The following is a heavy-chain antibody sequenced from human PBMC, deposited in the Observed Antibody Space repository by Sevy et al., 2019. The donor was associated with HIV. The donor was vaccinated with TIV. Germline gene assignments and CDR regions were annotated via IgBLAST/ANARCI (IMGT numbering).Heavy chain of an antibody. J-gene: IGHJ6*02. Sequence: GGSLRLSCAASGFTFDDYAMHWVRQAPGKGLEWVSLISWDGGSTYYADSVKGRFTISRDNSKNSLYLQMNSLRAEDTALYYCAKDMSSDYDFWSGSPRYYYGMDVWGQRTTVTVSS. CDR3: AKDMSSDYDFWSGSPRYYYGMDV. D-gene: IGHD3-3*01. CDR1: GFTFDDYA. CDR2: ISWDGGST. V-gene: IGHV3-43D*04.